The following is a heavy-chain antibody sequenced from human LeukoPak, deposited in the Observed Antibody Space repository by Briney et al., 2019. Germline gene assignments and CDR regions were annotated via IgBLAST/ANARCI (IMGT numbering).Heavy chain of an antibody. V-gene: IGHV3-53*01. CDR1: GFTVSSNS. J-gene: IGHJ3*02. Sequence: GGSLRLSCTVSGFTVSSNSMSWVRQAPGKGLEWVSFIYSGTIHYSDSVKGRFTISRDNSKNTLYLQMNSLRAEDTAVYYCARVVLRVHRMSNDAFDIWGQGTMVTVSS. CDR2: IYSGTI. CDR3: ARVVLRVHRMSNDAFDI. D-gene: IGHD2-15*01.